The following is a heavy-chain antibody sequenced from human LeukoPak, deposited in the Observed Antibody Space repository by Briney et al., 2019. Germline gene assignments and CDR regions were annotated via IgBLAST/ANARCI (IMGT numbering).Heavy chain of an antibody. CDR2: INAGNGNT. CDR1: GYTFTSYA. J-gene: IGHJ6*02. D-gene: IGHD3-10*01. Sequence: ASVKVSCKASGYTFTSYAMHWVRQAPGQRLEWMGWINAGNGNTKYSQKFQGRVTITRDTSASTAYMELSGLRSEDTAVYYCARDPRYGSRDYYYYYGMDVWGQGTTVTVSS. V-gene: IGHV1-3*01. CDR3: ARDPRYGSRDYYYYYGMDV.